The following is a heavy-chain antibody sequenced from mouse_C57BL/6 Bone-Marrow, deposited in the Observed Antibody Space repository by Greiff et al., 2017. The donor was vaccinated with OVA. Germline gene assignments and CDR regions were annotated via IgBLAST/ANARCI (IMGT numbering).Heavy chain of an antibody. V-gene: IGHV1-81*01. J-gene: IGHJ1*03. CDR2: IYPRSGNT. CDR1: GYTFTSYW. CDR3: AITLITTVVAKRWYFDV. Sequence: QVQLQQSGAELVKPGASVKMSCKASGYTFTSYWITWVKQRTGQGLEWIGEIYPRSGNTYYNEKFKGKATLTADKSSSTAYMELRSLTSEDSAVYFCAITLITTVVAKRWYFDVWGTGTTVTVSS. D-gene: IGHD1-1*01.